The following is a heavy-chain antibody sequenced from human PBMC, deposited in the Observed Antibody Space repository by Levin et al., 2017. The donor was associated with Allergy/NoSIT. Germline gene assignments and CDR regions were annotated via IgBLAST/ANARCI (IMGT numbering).Heavy chain of an antibody. Sequence: SETLSLTCTVSGGSISSGDYYWSWIRQPPGKGLEWIGYIYYSGSTYYNPSLKSRVTISVDTSKNQFSLKLSSVTAADTAVYYCARAAGVGAIAGDYWGQGTLVTVSS. D-gene: IGHD1-26*01. J-gene: IGHJ4*02. CDR3: ARAAGVGAIAGDY. CDR2: IYYSGST. CDR1: GGSISSGDYY. V-gene: IGHV4-30-4*01.